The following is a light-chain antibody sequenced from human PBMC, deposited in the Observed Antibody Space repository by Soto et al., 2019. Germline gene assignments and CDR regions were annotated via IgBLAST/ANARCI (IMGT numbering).Light chain of an antibody. J-gene: IGLJ2*01. CDR1: SSDVGPYNF. V-gene: IGLV2-23*02. Sequence: QSALTQPASVSGSPGQSITISCTGTSSDVGPYNFVSWYQHHPGKAPKLMISEVVKRPSGVSNRFSGSKSGNTASLTISGLQAEDEADYYCCSYAGSSMVVFGGGTQLTVL. CDR3: CSYAGSSMVV. CDR2: EVV.